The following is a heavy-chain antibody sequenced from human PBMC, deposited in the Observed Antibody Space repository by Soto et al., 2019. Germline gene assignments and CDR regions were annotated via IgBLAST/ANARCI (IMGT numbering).Heavy chain of an antibody. Sequence: SETLSLTCTVSGGSISSSSYYWGWIRQPPGKGLEWIGSIYYSGSTYYNPSLKSRVTISVDTSKNQFSLKLSSVTAADTAVYYCAVPPSAETLYWYFDLWGRGTLVTVSS. CDR1: GGSISSSSYY. CDR3: AVPPSAETLYWYFDL. CDR2: IYYSGST. J-gene: IGHJ2*01. V-gene: IGHV4-39*01.